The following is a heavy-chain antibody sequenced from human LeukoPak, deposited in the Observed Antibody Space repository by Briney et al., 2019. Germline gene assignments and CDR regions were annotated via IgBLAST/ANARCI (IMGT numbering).Heavy chain of an antibody. CDR1: GFTFLTDG. D-gene: IGHD7-27*01. CDR2: ITGSSTWT. V-gene: IGHV3-23*01. J-gene: IGHJ2*01. Sequence: GGSLRLSCEASGFTFLTDGMTCVRQAPGKGLEWVSGITGSSTWTYYADSVRGRFTISIDNSKNTLHLQMNNLTADDTAIYYCARQLVSLGTGYFDLWGRGTLVTVSS. CDR3: ARQLVSLGTGYFDL.